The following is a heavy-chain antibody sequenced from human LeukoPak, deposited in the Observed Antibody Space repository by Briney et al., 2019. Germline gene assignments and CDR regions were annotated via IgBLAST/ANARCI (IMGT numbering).Heavy chain of an antibody. J-gene: IGHJ4*02. CDR2: TFYRSKWNR. D-gene: IGHD5-18*01. V-gene: IGHV6-1*01. CDR3: ARFYEYSSGHIDY. CDR1: GDSVSSKSAA. Sequence: SQTLSLTCAISGDSVSSKSAAWNWIRQSPSRGLEWLGRTFYRSKWNRDYAVSVKSRISINPDTSKNQFSLKLSSVTAADTAVYYCARFYEYSSGHIDYWGQGTLVTVSS.